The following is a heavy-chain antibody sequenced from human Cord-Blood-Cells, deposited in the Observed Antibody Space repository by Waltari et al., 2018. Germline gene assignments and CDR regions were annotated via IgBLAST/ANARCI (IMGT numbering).Heavy chain of an antibody. V-gene: IGHV4-4*07. J-gene: IGHJ5*02. CDR2: IYTSGST. CDR1: GGSISSYY. CDR3: ARDGGITMVRGVMIPNWFDP. D-gene: IGHD3-10*01. Sequence: QVQLQESGPGLVKPSETLSLTCTVSGGSISSYYWRWIRQPAGKGLEWIGRIYTSGSTNYNPSLKSRVTMSVDTSKNQFSLKLSSVTAADTAVYYCARDGGITMVRGVMIPNWFDPWGQGTLVTVSS.